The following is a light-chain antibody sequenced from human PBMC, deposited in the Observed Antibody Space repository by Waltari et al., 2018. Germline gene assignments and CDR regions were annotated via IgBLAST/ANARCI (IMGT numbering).Light chain of an antibody. CDR1: NSDVGSYNL. V-gene: IGLV2-23*01. CDR2: EGT. Sequence: QSALIQPASVSGSPGQSITMSCTATNSDVGSYNLVSWYQQYPGKVPKLLIYEGTKRPSGVSYRFSASKSGNTASLTISGLQAEDEADYYCSSHAGSSAPRMFGGGTKLTVL. J-gene: IGLJ3*02. CDR3: SSHAGSSAPRM.